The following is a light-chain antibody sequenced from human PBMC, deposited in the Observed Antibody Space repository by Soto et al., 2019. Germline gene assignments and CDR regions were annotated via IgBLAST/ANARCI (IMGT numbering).Light chain of an antibody. CDR1: SSDVGAYNA. J-gene: IGLJ1*01. V-gene: IGLV2-11*01. Sequence: QSALTQRRSVSGSPGQSVAISCTGASSDVGAYNAVSWYQQNPGKAPKFMIYDVTKRPSGVPDRFSGSKSGNTASLTISGLQAEDEADYYCFSYAGNYIYVFGTGTKVTVL. CDR3: FSYAGNYIYV. CDR2: DVT.